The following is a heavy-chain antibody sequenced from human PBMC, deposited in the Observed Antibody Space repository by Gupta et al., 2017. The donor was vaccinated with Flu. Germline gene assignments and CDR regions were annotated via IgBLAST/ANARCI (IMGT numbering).Heavy chain of an antibody. CDR3: ARGSHDSKYRCFET. CDR2: LKQDGSDQ. Sequence: RHIPGKRLGWVATLKQDGSDQDYVDSVKGRFTISRDSAKNSLYLQMNGLRVEDTAVYYCARGSHDSKYRCFETWGQGTRVTVSS. D-gene: IGHD4-4*01. V-gene: IGHV3-7*01. J-gene: IGHJ5*02.